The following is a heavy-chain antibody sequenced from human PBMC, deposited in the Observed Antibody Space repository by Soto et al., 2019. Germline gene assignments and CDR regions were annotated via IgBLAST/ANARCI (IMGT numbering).Heavy chain of an antibody. CDR2: ISAYNGNT. V-gene: IGHV1-18*04. Sequence: GDSVKVSCKASGYTFTSYVISWVLQAPGQGLDWMGWISAYNGNTNYAQKLQGRVTMTTDTSTSTAYMELRSLRSDDTAVYYCARDLKYSSSFFPVAPVRGADYWGQGTLVTVSS. CDR3: ARDLKYSSSFFPVAPVRGADY. J-gene: IGHJ4*02. CDR1: GYTFTSYV. D-gene: IGHD6-6*01.